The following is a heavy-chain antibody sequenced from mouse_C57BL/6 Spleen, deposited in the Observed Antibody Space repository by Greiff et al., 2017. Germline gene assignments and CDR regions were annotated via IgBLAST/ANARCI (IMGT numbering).Heavy chain of an antibody. Sequence: EVQLVESGPELVKPGASVKIPCKASGYKFTDYNMDWVKQSHGKSLEWIGDINPNNGGTIYNQKFKGKATFTVDKSSTTAYLDLRSLTSEDTAVYYCARSYYGTTFDYWGQGTTLTVSS. V-gene: IGHV1-18*01. J-gene: IGHJ2*01. CDR3: ARSYYGTTFDY. CDR2: INPNNGGT. CDR1: GYKFTDYN. D-gene: IGHD1-1*01.